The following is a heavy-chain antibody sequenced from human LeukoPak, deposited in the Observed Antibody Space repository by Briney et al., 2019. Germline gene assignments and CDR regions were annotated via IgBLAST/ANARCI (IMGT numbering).Heavy chain of an antibody. CDR2: IYHSGSS. V-gene: IGHV4-30-2*01. CDR3: AREARRGSSGVDI. D-gene: IGHD3-16*01. Sequence: PSETLSLTCAVSGGSISSGGYSWSCIRQPPGRGLEWIGYIYHSGSSYYNPSLKSRVTISVDRSKNQFSLKLSSVTAADTAVYYCAREARRGSSGVDIWGEGAMVTVSS. J-gene: IGHJ3*02. CDR1: GGSISSGGYS.